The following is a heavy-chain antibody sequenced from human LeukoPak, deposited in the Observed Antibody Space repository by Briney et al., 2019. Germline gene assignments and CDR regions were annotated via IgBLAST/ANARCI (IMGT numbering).Heavy chain of an antibody. Sequence: ASVKVSCKASGYTFTDYYIHWVRQAPGQGLEWMGWINPNTFDTKYAQKFQGSVTMTRDTPIATAYMELRRLTSDDTAVYYCARERNSGYSSLGPWGQGTLVTVSS. CDR3: ARERNSGYSSLGP. V-gene: IGHV1-2*04. J-gene: IGHJ4*02. D-gene: IGHD3-22*01. CDR1: GYTFTDYY. CDR2: INPNTFDT.